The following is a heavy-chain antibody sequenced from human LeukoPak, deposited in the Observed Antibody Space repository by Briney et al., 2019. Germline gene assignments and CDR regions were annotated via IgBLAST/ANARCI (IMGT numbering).Heavy chain of an antibody. CDR3: ARGYPYYGSGSYYKRGTYYFDY. CDR2: ISAYNGNT. CDR1: GYTFTSYG. V-gene: IGHV1-18*01. Sequence: GASVKVSCKASGYTFTSYGISWVRQAPGQGLEWMGWISAYNGNTNYAQKLQGRVTMTTDTSTSTAYMELRSLRSDDTAVYYCARGYPYYGSGSYYKRGTYYFDYWGQGTLVTVSS. D-gene: IGHD3-10*01. J-gene: IGHJ4*02.